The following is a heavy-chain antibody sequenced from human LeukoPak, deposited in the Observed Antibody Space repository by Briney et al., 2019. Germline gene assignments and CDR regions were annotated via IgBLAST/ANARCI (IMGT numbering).Heavy chain of an antibody. D-gene: IGHD3-22*01. Sequence: PGGSLRLSCAASQFTFSSYSMNWVRQAPGKGLEWVSSINRGATHIYYADSLRGRFIISRDDAKNSLYPQMNSLRAEDTAVYYCVRLRRNSDSSGYYYYYDYWGQGTLVTVSS. V-gene: IGHV3-21*01. CDR2: INRGATHI. CDR3: VRLRRNSDSSGYYYYYDY. CDR1: QFTFSSYS. J-gene: IGHJ4*02.